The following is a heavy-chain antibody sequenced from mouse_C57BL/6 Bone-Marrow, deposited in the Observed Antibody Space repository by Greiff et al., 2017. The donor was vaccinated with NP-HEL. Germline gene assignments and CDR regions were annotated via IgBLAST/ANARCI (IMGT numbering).Heavy chain of an antibody. CDR2: IYPGSGNT. Sequence: LVESGPELVKPGASVKISCKASGYTFTDYYINWVKQRPGQGLEWIGWIYPGSGNTKYNEKFKGKATLTVDTSSSTAYMQLSSLTSEDSAVYFCAREERVIPLGNAMDYWGQGTSVTVSS. V-gene: IGHV1-84*01. CDR3: AREERVIPLGNAMDY. J-gene: IGHJ4*01. D-gene: IGHD1-1*01. CDR1: GYTFTDYY.